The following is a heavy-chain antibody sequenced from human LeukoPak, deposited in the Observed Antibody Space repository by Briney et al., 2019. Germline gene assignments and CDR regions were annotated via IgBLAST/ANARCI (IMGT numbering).Heavy chain of an antibody. CDR2: INPSGGST. D-gene: IGHD3-10*01. CDR1: GYTFTSYY. CDR3: ARDIGGSGSLAYYYYMDV. V-gene: IGHV1-46*01. J-gene: IGHJ6*03. Sequence: VASVKLSCKASGYTFTSYYMHWVRQAPGQGLEWMGIINPSGGSTSYAQKFQGRVTITRDTSTSTVYMELSSLRSEDTAVYYCARDIGGSGSLAYYYYMDVWGKGTTVTVSS.